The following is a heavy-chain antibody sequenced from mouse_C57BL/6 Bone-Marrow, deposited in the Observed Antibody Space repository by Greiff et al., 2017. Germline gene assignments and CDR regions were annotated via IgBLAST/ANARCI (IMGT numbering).Heavy chain of an antibody. J-gene: IGHJ2*01. V-gene: IGHV1-15*01. CDR1: GYTFTDYE. CDR2: IDPETGGT. Sequence: QVQLKESGAELVRPGASVTLSCKASGYTFTDYEMHWVKQTPVHGLEWIGAIDPETGGTAYHQKFKGKAILTADKSSSTAYRELRSLTSEDSAVYYCTRPYYNDFDYWGQGTTLTVSS. D-gene: IGHD2-12*01. CDR3: TRPYYNDFDY.